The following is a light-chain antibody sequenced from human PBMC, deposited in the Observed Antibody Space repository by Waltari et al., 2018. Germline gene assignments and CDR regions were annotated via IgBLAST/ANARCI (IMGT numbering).Light chain of an antibody. V-gene: IGLV2-23*01. J-gene: IGLJ3*02. CDR1: SSDLGSYTL. CDR2: EGT. Sequence: QSALTQPASVSGSPGQSITTSCPATSSDLGSYTLVSWYQQHPGKAPKLILYEGTKRPSGVSNRFSGSKSGNTASLTISGLQAEDEADYYCCSYAGTRVFGGGTKLTVL. CDR3: CSYAGTRV.